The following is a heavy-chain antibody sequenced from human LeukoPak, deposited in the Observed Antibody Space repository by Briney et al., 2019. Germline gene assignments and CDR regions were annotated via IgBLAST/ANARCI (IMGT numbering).Heavy chain of an antibody. J-gene: IGHJ5*02. CDR2: INPNSGDT. Sequence: ASVKVSCKASGYTFTGYYMHWVRQAPGQGLEWMGRINPNSGDTDYAQKFQGRVTMTRDTSISTAYMELSRLRSDDTAVYYCARECYCSGGSCYSQWFDPWGQGTLVTVSS. CDR1: GYTFTGYY. V-gene: IGHV1-2*06. D-gene: IGHD2-15*01. CDR3: ARECYCSGGSCYSQWFDP.